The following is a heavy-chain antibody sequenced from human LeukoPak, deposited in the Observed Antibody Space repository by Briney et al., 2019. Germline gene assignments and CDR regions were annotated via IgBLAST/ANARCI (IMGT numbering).Heavy chain of an antibody. J-gene: IGHJ6*03. D-gene: IGHD2-2*01. CDR1: GGSFSGYY. Sequence: SETLSLTCAVYGGSFSGYYWSWIRQPPGKGLEWIGEINHSGSTNYNPSLKSRVTISVDTSKNQFSLKLSSVTAADTAVYYCARLGYCSSTSCLYHYYMDVWGKGATVTVSS. V-gene: IGHV4-34*01. CDR3: ARLGYCSSTSCLYHYYMDV. CDR2: INHSGST.